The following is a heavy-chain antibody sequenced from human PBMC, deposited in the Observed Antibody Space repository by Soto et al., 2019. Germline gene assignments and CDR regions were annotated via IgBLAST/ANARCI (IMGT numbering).Heavy chain of an antibody. J-gene: IGHJ4*02. CDR3: GRGGGYDRNDYYYAY. V-gene: IGHV1-69*01. Sequence: QVQLVQSGAEVRKPGSSVKVSCKASGGTFSRHAISWVRQAPGQGLEWMGGIIPIFGTANHAQKFQGRVTIIADESTSTVYMELSSLRSEDTAMYYWGRGGGYDRNDYYYAYWGQGPLVIVPS. CDR1: GGTFSRHA. D-gene: IGHD3-22*01. CDR2: IIPIFGTA.